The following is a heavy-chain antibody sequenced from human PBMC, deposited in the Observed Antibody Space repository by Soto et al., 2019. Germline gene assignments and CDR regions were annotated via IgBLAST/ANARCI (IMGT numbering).Heavy chain of an antibody. CDR2: ISYDGSNK. D-gene: IGHD3-22*01. V-gene: IGHV3-30*03. J-gene: IGHJ4*02. CDR1: GFTFSTYG. Sequence: PGGSLRLSCAVSGFTFSTYGMHWVRQAPGKGLEWVAVISYDGSNKYYADSVKGRFTISRDNSKNTLYLQMNSLRAEDTAVYYCATAYYYDSSGHESQFDYWGQGTLVTVS. CDR3: ATAYYYDSSGHESQFDY.